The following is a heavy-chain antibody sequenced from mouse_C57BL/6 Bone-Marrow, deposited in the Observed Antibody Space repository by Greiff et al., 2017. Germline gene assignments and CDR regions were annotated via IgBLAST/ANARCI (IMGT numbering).Heavy chain of an antibody. J-gene: IGHJ2*01. D-gene: IGHD1-1*01. CDR3: ARYHYYGSSCDY. CDR1: GYTFTSYG. V-gene: IGHV1-81*01. CDR2: ISPRSGNT. Sequence: VKLQESGAELARPGASVKLSCKASGYTFTSYGISWVKQRTGQGLEWIGEISPRSGNTYYNEKFKGKATLTADKSSSTAYMELRSLTSEDSAVYFCARYHYYGSSCDYWGQGTTLTVSS.